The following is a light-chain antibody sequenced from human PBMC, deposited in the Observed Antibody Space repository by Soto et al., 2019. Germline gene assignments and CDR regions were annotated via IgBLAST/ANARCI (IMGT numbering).Light chain of an antibody. Sequence: QSVLTQPPSASGSPGQSVTISCTGTSSDVGGYDLVSWYQQHPGKAPKLILYEVAKRPSGVPARFSGSKSGNTASLTVSGLQAEDESYYYCSSFAGNNNLFGGGTKLTVL. V-gene: IGLV2-8*01. CDR1: SSDVGGYDL. J-gene: IGLJ2*01. CDR3: SSFAGNNNL. CDR2: EVA.